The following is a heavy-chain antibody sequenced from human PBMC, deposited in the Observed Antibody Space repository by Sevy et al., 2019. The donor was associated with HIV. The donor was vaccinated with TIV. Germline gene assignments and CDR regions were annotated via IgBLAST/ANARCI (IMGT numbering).Heavy chain of an antibody. CDR1: GFTFNNYA. V-gene: IGHV3-23*01. D-gene: IGHD3-22*01. CDR3: ARKYDSSGYFDY. Sequence: GGSLRLSCAASGFTFNNYAMNWVRQAPGKGLEWVSVISGSGSYTYYADSVKGRFTISRDTSKNTLYLQMNSLRAEDTAVYYCARKYDSSGYFDYWGQGTLVTVSS. CDR2: ISGSGSYT. J-gene: IGHJ4*02.